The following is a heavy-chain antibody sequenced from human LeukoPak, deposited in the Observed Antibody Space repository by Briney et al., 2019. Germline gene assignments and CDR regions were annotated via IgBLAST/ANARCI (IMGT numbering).Heavy chain of an antibody. Sequence: GGSLSLSCTASGFTIGDFAMSWVRQAQGQGKEWVGFIRSNAIGGTTEYAASVKDRFIISRHDSKSIAYLQMNSLQTEDTALYYCTRRQRFDFWSGPWYFDLWGRGTLVTVSS. CDR3: TRRQRFDFWSGPWYFDL. J-gene: IGHJ2*01. D-gene: IGHD3-3*01. CDR2: IRSNAIGGTT. CDR1: GFTIGDFA. V-gene: IGHV3-49*04.